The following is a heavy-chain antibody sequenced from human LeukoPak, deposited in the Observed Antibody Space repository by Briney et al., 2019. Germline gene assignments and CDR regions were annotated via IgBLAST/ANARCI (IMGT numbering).Heavy chain of an antibody. J-gene: IGHJ4*02. Sequence: GGSLRLSCAASGFTFSSYWMSWVRQAPGKGLEWVANIKQDGSEKYYVDSVKGRFTISRDNAKNSLYLQMNSPRAEDTAVYYCARDGLNYYDSSGCYDYWGQGTLVTVSS. CDR1: GFTFSSYW. CDR2: IKQDGSEK. D-gene: IGHD3-22*01. CDR3: ARDGLNYYDSSGCYDY. V-gene: IGHV3-7*01.